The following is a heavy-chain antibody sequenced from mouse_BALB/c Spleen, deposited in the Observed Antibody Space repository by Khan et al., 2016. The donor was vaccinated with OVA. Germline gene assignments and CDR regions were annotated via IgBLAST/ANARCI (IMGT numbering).Heavy chain of an antibody. CDR1: GYTFTNFG. CDR3: SRPPNVSYVMVY. V-gene: IGHV9-3-1*01. Sequence: QIQLVQSGPELRKPGETVKISCKASGYTFTNFGMNWVKQAPGKGLKWMGWINTYTGEPTYADDFKGRFAFSLETSATTAYLQINNLKNEDTGTXFSSRPPNVSYVMVYWGQGTSVTVSS. J-gene: IGHJ4*01. CDR2: INTYTGEP.